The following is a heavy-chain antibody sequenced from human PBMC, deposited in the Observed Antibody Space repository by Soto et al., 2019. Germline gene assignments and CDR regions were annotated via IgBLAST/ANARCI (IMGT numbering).Heavy chain of an antibody. V-gene: IGHV1-18*01. CDR2: ISAYNGNT. J-gene: IGHJ5*02. CDR3: ARDYSSSWDRWFNP. Sequence: ASVNVSFKTSGYTFTTYGISWVRQAPGQGLEWMGWISAYNGNTNYAQKVQGRVTMTTDTSTSTAYMELRRLRSDDTAVYYGARDYSSSWDRWFNPWG. CDR1: GYTFTTYG. D-gene: IGHD6-13*01.